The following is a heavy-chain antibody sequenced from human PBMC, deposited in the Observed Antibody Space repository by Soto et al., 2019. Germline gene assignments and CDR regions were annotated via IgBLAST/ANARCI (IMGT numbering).Heavy chain of an antibody. J-gene: IGHJ5*02. Sequence: PGGSLRLSCAASGFTFSSYAMSWVRQAPGKGLEWVAVISYDGSNKYYADSVKGRFTISRDNSKNTLYLQMNSLRAEDTAVYYCAKAGVGATINWSAPGRNEPLLTVS. CDR2: ISYDGSNK. CDR3: AKAGVGATINWSAP. CDR1: GFTFSSYA. D-gene: IGHD1-26*01. V-gene: IGHV3-30*18.